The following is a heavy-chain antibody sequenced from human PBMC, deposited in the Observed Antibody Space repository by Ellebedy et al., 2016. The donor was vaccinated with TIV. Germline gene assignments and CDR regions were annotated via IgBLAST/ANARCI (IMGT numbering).Heavy chain of an antibody. Sequence: GSLRLSCTVSGGSISAYYWSWIRQPPGKGLEWIGYIHYSGSTNYSPSLKSRVTISVDTSKNQFSLKLTSVTAADTDLYYCASGFYDSRGYSMPFDYWGQGTLVTVSS. D-gene: IGHD3-22*01. J-gene: IGHJ4*02. CDR1: GGSISAYY. CDR3: ASGFYDSRGYSMPFDY. V-gene: IGHV4-59*01. CDR2: IHYSGST.